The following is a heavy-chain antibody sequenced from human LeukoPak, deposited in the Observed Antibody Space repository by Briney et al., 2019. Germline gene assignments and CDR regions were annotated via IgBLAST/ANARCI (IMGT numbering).Heavy chain of an antibody. Sequence: SETLSLTCTVSGGSISSHYWGWIRQSPGKGLEYIGSIYYSGGTYYNPSLKSRVSIFVDTSKNQFSLRLSSVTAADTAVYYCARRNYSYGSGTAFDFWGQGTLVTVSS. V-gene: IGHV4-39*01. CDR2: IYYSGGT. CDR3: ARRNYSYGSGTAFDF. D-gene: IGHD3-10*01. CDR1: GGSISSHY. J-gene: IGHJ4*02.